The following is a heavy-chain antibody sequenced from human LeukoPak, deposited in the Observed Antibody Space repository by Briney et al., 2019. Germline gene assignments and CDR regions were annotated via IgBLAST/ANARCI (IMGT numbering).Heavy chain of an antibody. D-gene: IGHD3-22*01. CDR1: GFTFSSYA. V-gene: IGHV3-23*01. J-gene: IGHJ4*02. Sequence: QPGGSLRLSCAASGFTFSSYAMSWVRQAPGKGLEWVSAISGSGGSTYYADSVKGRFTISRDNSKNSLYLQMNSLRAEDTAVYYCARDPFNYYDSSGYYQDYFDYWGQGTLVTVSS. CDR2: ISGSGGST. CDR3: ARDPFNYYDSSGYYQDYFDY.